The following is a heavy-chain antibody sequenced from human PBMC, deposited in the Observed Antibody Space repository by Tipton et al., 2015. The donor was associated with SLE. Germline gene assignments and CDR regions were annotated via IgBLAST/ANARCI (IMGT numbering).Heavy chain of an antibody. J-gene: IGHJ6*02. D-gene: IGHD3-3*01. CDR1: GGSISSSSSYY. V-gene: IGHV4-34*01. CDR3: ARGKSRAIRGYGMDV. CDR2: INHRGST. Sequence: TLSLTCAVYGGSISSSSSYYWAWIRQPPGKGVEWIGEINHRGSTNYNPSLKSRVTISVDTSKNQFSLKLSSVTAADTAVYYCARGKSRAIRGYGMDVWGQGTTVTVSS.